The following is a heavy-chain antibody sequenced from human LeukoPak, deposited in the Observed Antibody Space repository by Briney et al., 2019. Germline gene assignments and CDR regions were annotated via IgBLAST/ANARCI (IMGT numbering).Heavy chain of an antibody. Sequence: GGSLRLYCAASGFTFNAFCMIWVRQAPGKGLEWVSYISGSSFSIFYTDSVKVRCTISRDNAKNSMYLQMDSLRDEDTAIYYCARDQSRASADYWGHGCLGTVSS. V-gene: IGHV3-48*02. CDR2: ISGSSFSI. CDR1: GFTFNAFC. CDR3: ARDQSRASADY. J-gene: IGHJ4*01.